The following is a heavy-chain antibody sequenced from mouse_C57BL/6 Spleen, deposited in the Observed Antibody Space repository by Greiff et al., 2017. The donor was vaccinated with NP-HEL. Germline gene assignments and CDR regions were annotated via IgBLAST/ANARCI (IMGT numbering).Heavy chain of an antibody. CDR2: ISDGGSYT. V-gene: IGHV5-4*01. CDR3: AREGVVARVDV. Sequence: DVHLVESGGGLVKPGGSLKLSCAASGFTFSSYAMSWVRQTPEKRLEWVATISDGGSYTYYPDNVKGRFTISRDNAKNNLYLQMSHLKSEDTAMYYCAREGVVARVDVWGTGTTVTVSS. D-gene: IGHD1-1*01. CDR1: GFTFSSYA. J-gene: IGHJ1*03.